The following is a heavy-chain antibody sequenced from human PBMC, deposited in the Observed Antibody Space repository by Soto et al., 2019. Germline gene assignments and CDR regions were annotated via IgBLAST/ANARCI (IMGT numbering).Heavy chain of an antibody. CDR1: GGSISSGDYY. Sequence: PSETLSLTCTVSGGSISSGDYYWSWSRQPPGKGLEWIGYIYYSGSTYYNPSLKSRVTISVDTSKNQFSLKLSSVTAADTAVYYCAREGVELSGGYYYYGMDVWGQGTTVTVSS. D-gene: IGHD1-1*01. J-gene: IGHJ6*02. CDR3: AREGVELSGGYYYYGMDV. V-gene: IGHV4-30-4*01. CDR2: IYYSGST.